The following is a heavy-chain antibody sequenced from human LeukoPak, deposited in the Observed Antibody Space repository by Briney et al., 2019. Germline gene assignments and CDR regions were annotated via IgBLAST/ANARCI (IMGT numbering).Heavy chain of an antibody. CDR1: GGTFSSYA. CDR3: AREMGSSTSCYGY. J-gene: IGHJ4*02. D-gene: IGHD2-2*01. V-gene: IGHV1-69*13. Sequence: GASVKVSCKASGGTFSSYAISWVRQAPGQGLEWMGGIIPIFGTANYAQKFQGRVTITADESTSTAYMEPSSLRSEDTAVYYCAREMGSSTSCYGYWGQGTLVTVSS. CDR2: IIPIFGTA.